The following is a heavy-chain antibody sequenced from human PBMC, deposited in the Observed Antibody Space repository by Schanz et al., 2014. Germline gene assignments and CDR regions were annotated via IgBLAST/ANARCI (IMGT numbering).Heavy chain of an antibody. J-gene: IGHJ4*02. D-gene: IGHD3-10*01. Sequence: VQVVESGGGLVQPGGSLRLSCAASGFTFSSYGMHWVRQAPGKGLEWVAFIRYDGSNKYYADSVKGRFTISRDNSKNTLYLQMNSLRVEDTAVYYCARSEMDRGVIWGYWGQGTLVTVSS. CDR2: IRYDGSNK. CDR3: ARSEMDRGVIWGY. CDR1: GFTFSSYG. V-gene: IGHV3-30*02.